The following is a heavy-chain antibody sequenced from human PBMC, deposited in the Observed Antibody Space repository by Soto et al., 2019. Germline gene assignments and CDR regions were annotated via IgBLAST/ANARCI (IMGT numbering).Heavy chain of an antibody. CDR3: ARAGYYDSSGYYYFDY. CDR2: IYYSGST. J-gene: IGHJ4*02. D-gene: IGHD3-22*01. CDR1: GGSISSYY. V-gene: IGHV4-59*01. Sequence: PSETLSLTCTVSGGSISSYYWSWIRQPPGKGLEWIGYIYYSGSTNYNPSLKSRVTISVGTSKNQFSLKLSSVTAADTAVYYCARAGYYDSSGYYYFDYWGQGTLVTVS.